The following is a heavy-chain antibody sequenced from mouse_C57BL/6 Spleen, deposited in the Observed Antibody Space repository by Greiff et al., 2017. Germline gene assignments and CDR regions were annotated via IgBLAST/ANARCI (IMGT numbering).Heavy chain of an antibody. D-gene: IGHD3-2*02. V-gene: IGHV1-19*01. CDR3: SRLGGQLRLSWFAY. J-gene: IGHJ3*01. Sequence: VQLQQSGPVLVKPGASVKMSCKASGYTFTDYYMNWVKQSHGKSLEWIGVINHYNGGTSYNQKFKGQVTLTVDNSSSTDYMELNSLTSEDSEFYYCSRLGGQLRLSWFAYWGQGTLVTVSA. CDR1: GYTFTDYY. CDR2: INHYNGGT.